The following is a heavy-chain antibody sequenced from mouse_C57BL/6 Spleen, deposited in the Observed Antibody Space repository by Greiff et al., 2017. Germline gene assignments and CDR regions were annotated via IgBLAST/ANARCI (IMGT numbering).Heavy chain of an antibody. CDR3: ARLDDYFDY. J-gene: IGHJ2*01. Sequence: EVKLVESEGGLVQPGSSMKLSCTASGFTFSDYYMAWVRQVPEKGLEWVANINYDGSSTYYLDSLKSRFIISRDNAKNILYLQMSSLKSEDTATYSCARLDDYFDYWGQGTTLTVSS. CDR1: GFTFSDYY. V-gene: IGHV5-16*01. CDR2: INYDGSST.